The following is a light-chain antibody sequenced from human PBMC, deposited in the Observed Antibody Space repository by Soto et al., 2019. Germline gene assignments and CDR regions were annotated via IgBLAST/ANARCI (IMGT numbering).Light chain of an antibody. CDR1: QSLLHSSGRYY. J-gene: IGKJ4*01. Sequence: DIVMTQSPLSLPVTPGEPASISCRSSQSLLHSSGRYYLDWYLQKPGQSPQLLIYLGSHRASGVPDRFSGSGSGTDFTLTSSRVEAEDVGVYHCIQTLQTPFTFGGGTRVEIK. CDR2: LGS. V-gene: IGKV2-28*01. CDR3: IQTLQTPFT.